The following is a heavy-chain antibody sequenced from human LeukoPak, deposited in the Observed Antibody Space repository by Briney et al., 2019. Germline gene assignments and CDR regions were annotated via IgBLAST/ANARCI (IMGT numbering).Heavy chain of an antibody. CDR1: GYTFTSYY. CDR3: ARSFYDSSGYYLINFPDYYYMDV. V-gene: IGHV1-46*01. Sequence: ASVKVSCKASGYTFTSYYMHWVRQAPGQGLEWMGIINPSGGSTSYAQKFQGRVTMTRDTSTSTVYMELSSLRSEDTAVYYCARSFYDSSGYYLINFPDYYYMDVWGKGTTVTISS. D-gene: IGHD3-22*01. J-gene: IGHJ6*03. CDR2: INPSGGST.